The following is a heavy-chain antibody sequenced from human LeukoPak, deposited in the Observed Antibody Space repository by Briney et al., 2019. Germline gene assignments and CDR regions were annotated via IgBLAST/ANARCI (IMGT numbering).Heavy chain of an antibody. V-gene: IGHV4-31*03. D-gene: IGHD2/OR15-2a*01. CDR3: AREREVRMGWPYFWRPYWYFDL. Sequence: KASETLSLTCTVSGGSISSGGYYWSWIRQHPGKGLEWIGYIYYSGSTYYNPSLKSRVTISVDTSKNQFSLKLSSVTAADTAVYYCAREREVRMGWPYFWRPYWYFDLWGRGTLVTVSS. CDR1: GGSISSGGYY. J-gene: IGHJ2*01. CDR2: IYYSGST.